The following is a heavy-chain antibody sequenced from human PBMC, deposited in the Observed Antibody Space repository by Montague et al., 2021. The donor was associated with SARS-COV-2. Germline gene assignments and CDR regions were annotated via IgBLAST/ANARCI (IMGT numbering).Heavy chain of an antibody. CDR2: IANSGHT. V-gene: IGHV4-30-4*08. CDR3: VRDSWGYGYVVTCAFDV. D-gene: IGHD2-2*03. J-gene: IGHJ3*01. CDR1: GGSSDSNSSDWYY. Sequence: TLSLTCTVSGGSSDSNSSDWYYWGRIRRPAGKGFEWIGYIANSGHTLYCPSPMTIVTTSLDTSQKLFSLTVTSATAAVTALYYCVRDSWGYGYVVTCAFDVWGQGTMVTVSS.